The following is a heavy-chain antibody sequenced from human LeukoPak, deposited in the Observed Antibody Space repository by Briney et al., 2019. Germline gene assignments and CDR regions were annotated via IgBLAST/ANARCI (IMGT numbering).Heavy chain of an antibody. CDR3: ARAMPDYDDSGPFDY. D-gene: IGHD3-22*01. CDR2: SYYSGST. CDR1: GGSISSGGYY. V-gene: IGHV4-31*03. Sequence: SQTLSLTCTVSGGSISSGGYYWSWVRQHPGEGLEWIGYSYYSGSTYYNPSLKSRVTISIDTSKNQFSLKLSSVTAADTAVYFCARAMPDYDDSGPFDYWGQGTLVTVS. J-gene: IGHJ4*02.